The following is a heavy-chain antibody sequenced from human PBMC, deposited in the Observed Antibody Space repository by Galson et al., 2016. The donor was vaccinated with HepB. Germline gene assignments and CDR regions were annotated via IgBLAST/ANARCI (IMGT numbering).Heavy chain of an antibody. CDR2: ITPFNGNT. J-gene: IGHJ6*02. Sequence: SVKVSCKASGYTFTYRYLHWVRQAPGQALEWMGWITPFNGNTHYAQRFQDRITITRDRSTNTGYMELSSLRSEDTAMYYCASTRADIGGMDVWGQGTTVTVSS. CDR3: ASTRADIGGMDV. CDR1: GYTFTYRY. V-gene: IGHV1-45*02. D-gene: IGHD3-9*01.